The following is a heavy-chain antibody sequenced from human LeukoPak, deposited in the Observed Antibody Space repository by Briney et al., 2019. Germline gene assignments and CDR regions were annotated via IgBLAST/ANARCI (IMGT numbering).Heavy chain of an antibody. D-gene: IGHD2-8*01. CDR2: ISSSGNTI. Sequence: GGSLRLSCAASGFTFSSYEMIWVRQAPGKGLEWVSYISSSGNTIYYAGSVMGRFTISRDNAKNSLYLQMNSLRADDTAVYYCAREGTKPYNWFHPWGQGTLVTVSS. J-gene: IGHJ5*02. V-gene: IGHV3-48*03. CDR1: GFTFSSYE. CDR3: AREGTKPYNWFHP.